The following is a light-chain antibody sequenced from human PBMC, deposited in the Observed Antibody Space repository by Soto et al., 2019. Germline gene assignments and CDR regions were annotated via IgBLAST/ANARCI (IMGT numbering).Light chain of an antibody. CDR3: QQYASSPFT. J-gene: IGKJ3*01. V-gene: IGKV3-20*01. Sequence: EIVLTQSPGTLSLSPGERATLSCRASQSVGSGYFAWYQQKPDQAPRLLIYGTSSTSTDIPNRFSGSASGTDFTLTISRLEPEDFAVYYCQQYASSPFTFGPGTKVDIK. CDR2: GTS. CDR1: QSVGSGY.